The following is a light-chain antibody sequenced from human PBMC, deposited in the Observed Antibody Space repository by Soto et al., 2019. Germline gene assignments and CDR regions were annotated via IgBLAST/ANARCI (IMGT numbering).Light chain of an antibody. CDR3: QQYSNWPPIT. J-gene: IGKJ5*01. CDR2: GAS. CDR1: QSVSSSY. Sequence: EIVLTQSPCALSLSTGERATLSCRASQSVSSSYLAWYQQKPGLAPRLLIYGASSRATGIPDRFSGSGSGTEFTLTISSLQSEDFAVYYCQQYSNWPPITFGQGTRLRIK. V-gene: IGKV3-20*01.